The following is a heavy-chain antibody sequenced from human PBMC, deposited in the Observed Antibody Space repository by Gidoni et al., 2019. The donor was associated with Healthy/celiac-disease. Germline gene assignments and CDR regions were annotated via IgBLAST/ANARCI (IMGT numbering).Heavy chain of an antibody. CDR3: ARLIFGVVIKSYYMDV. V-gene: IGHV3-11*01. CDR1: VFTFSDYY. Sequence: QVQLVESGGGLVKPGGSLSLSCAASVFTFSDYYMSWIRQAPGKGLEWVSYISSSGSTIYYADSVKGRFTISRDNAKNSLYLQMNSLRAEDTAVYYCARLIFGVVIKSYYMDVWGKGTTVTVSS. CDR2: ISSSGSTI. J-gene: IGHJ6*03. D-gene: IGHD3-3*01.